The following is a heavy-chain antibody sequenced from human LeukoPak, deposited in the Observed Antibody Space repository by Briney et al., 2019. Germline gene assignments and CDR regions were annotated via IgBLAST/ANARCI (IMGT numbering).Heavy chain of an antibody. V-gene: IGHV3-48*03. Sequence: PGGSLRLSCAPSGFTFTTYEMNWVRQAPSTGLECASYISSSGSTISNADSVTGRFTISRDNAKNPLYLQMNSLRAEATAVYYCARFSARVLSSPYYFDYWGQRTLVTVSS. CDR3: ARFSARVLSSPYYFDY. CDR2: ISSSGSTI. CDR1: GFTFTTYE. J-gene: IGHJ4*02. D-gene: IGHD6-13*01.